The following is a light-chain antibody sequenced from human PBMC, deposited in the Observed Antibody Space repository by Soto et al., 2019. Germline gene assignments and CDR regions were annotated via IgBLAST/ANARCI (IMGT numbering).Light chain of an antibody. CDR2: GAS. Sequence: EIVLTQSPGTLSLSPGERATLSCRASQTVSSSYLAWYQQKPGQAPRLLIYGASSRATGIPDRFSGSGSGTDFTLTISSLEPEDFAVYYCQQYGSSGTFGQGTKADI. CDR1: QTVSSSY. V-gene: IGKV3-20*01. CDR3: QQYGSSGT. J-gene: IGKJ1*01.